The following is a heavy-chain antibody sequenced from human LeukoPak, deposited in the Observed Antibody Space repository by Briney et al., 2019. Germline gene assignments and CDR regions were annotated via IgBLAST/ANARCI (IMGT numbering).Heavy chain of an antibody. D-gene: IGHD3-3*02. V-gene: IGHV3-48*01. Sequence: GGSLRLSCAASGFTFSSYNMNWVRQAPGKGLEWVSYISSSSSTTYYADSVKGRFTISRDNAKNSLYLQMNSLRAEDTAVYYCAREGNLARSFDYWGQGTLVTVSS. CDR1: GFTFSSYN. CDR2: ISSSSSTT. CDR3: AREGNLARSFDY. J-gene: IGHJ4*02.